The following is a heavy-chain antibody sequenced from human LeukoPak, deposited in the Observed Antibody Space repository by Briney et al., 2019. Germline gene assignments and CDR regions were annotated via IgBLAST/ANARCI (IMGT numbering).Heavy chain of an antibody. Sequence: SETLSLTCTVSGGSISSSSYYWGWIRQPPGKGLEWIGSIYYSGSTYYNPSLKSRVTISVDTSKNQFSLKLSSVTAADTAVYYCARVVGSIAARRAYFDYWGQGTLVTVSS. CDR1: GGSISSSSYY. D-gene: IGHD6-6*01. CDR3: ARVVGSIAARRAYFDY. CDR2: IYYSGST. J-gene: IGHJ4*02. V-gene: IGHV4-39*01.